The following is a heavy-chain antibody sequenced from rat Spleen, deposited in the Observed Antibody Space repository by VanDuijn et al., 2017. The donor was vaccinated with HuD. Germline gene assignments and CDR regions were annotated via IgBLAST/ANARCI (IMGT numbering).Heavy chain of an antibody. D-gene: IGHD2-1*01. CDR3: ARSTYDYFDY. Sequence: EVQLQESGPGLVKPSQSLSLTCSVTGHSITTHYWDWIRKFPGNKMEWMGYINYSGSTTYNPSLKSRISITRDSSKNQFFLHLNSVTTEDTATYYCARSTYDYFDYWGQGVMLTVSS. J-gene: IGHJ2*01. CDR2: INYSGST. V-gene: IGHV3-1*01. CDR1: GHSITTHY.